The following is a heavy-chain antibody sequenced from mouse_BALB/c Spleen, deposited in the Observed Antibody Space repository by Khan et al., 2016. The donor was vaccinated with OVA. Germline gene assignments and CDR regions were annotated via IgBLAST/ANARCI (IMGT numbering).Heavy chain of an antibody. CDR1: GYSITSGYG. J-gene: IGHJ2*01. CDR3: ARTARIKY. CDR2: ISYSGST. V-gene: IGHV3-1*02. Sequence: EVQLQESGPGLVKPSQSLSLTCTVTGYSITSGYGWYWIRQFPGNILEWMGYISYSGSTNYNPSLKSRISIPRDTSKNQFFLQLNSVTTEDTDTYYSARTARIKYWGQGTTLTVSS. D-gene: IGHD1-2*01.